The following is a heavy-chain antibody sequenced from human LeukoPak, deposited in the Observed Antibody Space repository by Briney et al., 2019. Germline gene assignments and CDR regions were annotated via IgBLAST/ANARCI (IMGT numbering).Heavy chain of an antibody. Sequence: GGSLRLSCAASGFTFSSYAMSWVRQAPGKGLEWVAVISYDGSNKYYADSVKGRFTISRDNSKNTLYLQMNSLRPEDTAVYYCAKGVVAATNAAYYGMDVWGQGTTVTVSS. CDR3: AKGVVAATNAAYYGMDV. CDR2: ISYDGSNK. J-gene: IGHJ6*02. V-gene: IGHV3-30*04. D-gene: IGHD2-15*01. CDR1: GFTFSSYA.